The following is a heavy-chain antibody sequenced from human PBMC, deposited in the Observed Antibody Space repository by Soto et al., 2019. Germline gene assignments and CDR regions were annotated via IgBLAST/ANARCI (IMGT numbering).Heavy chain of an antibody. CDR1: GGSISSGGYY. Sequence: SETLSLTCTVSGGSISSGGYYWSWIRQHPGKGLEWIGYIYYSGSTYYNPSLKSRVTISVDTSKNQFSLKLSSVTAADTAVYYCARMAPSDYYHYLLAVWGQGTTVTGSS. CDR2: IYYSGST. J-gene: IGHJ6*02. D-gene: IGHD3-10*01. CDR3: ARMAPSDYYHYLLAV. V-gene: IGHV4-31*03.